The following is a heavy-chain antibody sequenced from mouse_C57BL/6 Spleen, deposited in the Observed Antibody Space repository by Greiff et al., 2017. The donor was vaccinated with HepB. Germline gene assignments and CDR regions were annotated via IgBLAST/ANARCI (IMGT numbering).Heavy chain of an antibody. CDR2: IYPSDSET. CDR3: ARRRRSTAFDY. J-gene: IGHJ2*01. Sequence: VQLQQPGAELVRPGSSVKLSCKASGYTFTSYWMDWVKQRPGQGLEWIGNIYPSDSETHYNQKFKDKATLTVDKSSSTAYMQLSSLTSEDSAVYYCARRRRSTAFDYWGQVTTLTVSS. CDR1: GYTFTSYW. D-gene: IGHD1-2*01. V-gene: IGHV1-61*01.